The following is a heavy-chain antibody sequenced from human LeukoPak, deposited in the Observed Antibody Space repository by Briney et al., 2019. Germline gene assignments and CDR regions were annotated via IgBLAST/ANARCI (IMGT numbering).Heavy chain of an antibody. CDR2: INHNSGGT. V-gene: IGHV1-2*02. J-gene: IGHJ4*02. D-gene: IGHD5-18*01. CDR1: GYTFTDYY. CDR3: AREGDTAMVHFDF. Sequence: ASVEVSCKASGYTFTDYYIHWVRQAPGQGLEWMGWINHNSGGTKFAQKFQGRVTMTRDTSISTTYMEGSRLKSDDTAVYYCAREGDTAMVHFDFWGQGTLVTVSS.